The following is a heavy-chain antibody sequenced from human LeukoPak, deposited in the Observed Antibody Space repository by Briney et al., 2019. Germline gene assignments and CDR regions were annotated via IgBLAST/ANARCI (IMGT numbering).Heavy chain of an antibody. CDR2: INSDGSST. CDR3: ARDRIYDSNKQGWFDP. V-gene: IGHV3-74*01. Sequence: PGGPLRLSCAASGFTFSSYWMHWVRQAPGKGLVWVSRINSDGSSTNYADAVKGRFTISRDNAENTLYLQMNSLRPEDTAVYYGARDRIYDSNKQGWFDPWGQGILVTVPS. D-gene: IGHD3-22*01. CDR1: GFTFSSYW. J-gene: IGHJ5*02.